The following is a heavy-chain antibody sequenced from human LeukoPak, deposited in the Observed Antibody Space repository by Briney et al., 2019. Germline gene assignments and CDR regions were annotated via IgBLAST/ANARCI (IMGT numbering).Heavy chain of an antibody. CDR1: GGSISSYY. J-gene: IGHJ1*01. CDR2: IYYSGST. V-gene: IGHV4-59*08. CDR3: AAPPSSWCGYFQH. D-gene: IGHD6-13*01. Sequence: SETLSLTSTVSGGSISSYYWSWIRQPPGKGLEWIGYIYYSGSTNYNPSLKSRVTISVDTSKNQFSLKLSSVTAADTAVYYCAAPPSSWCGYFQHWGQGTLVTVSS.